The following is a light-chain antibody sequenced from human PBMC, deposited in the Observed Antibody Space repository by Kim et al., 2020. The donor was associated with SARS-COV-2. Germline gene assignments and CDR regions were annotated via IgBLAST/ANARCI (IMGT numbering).Light chain of an antibody. CDR1: QSIRSW. CDR3: QQYSSYSPYT. V-gene: IGKV1-5*01. J-gene: IGKJ2*01. Sequence: DIQMTQSPSTLSASVGDRVTITCRASQSIRSWLAWYQQKPGKAPKLLIYDASSLKSGVPSRFSGSGSGTDFTLTISSLQPDDFATYYCQQYSSYSPYTFGQGTKLEI. CDR2: DAS.